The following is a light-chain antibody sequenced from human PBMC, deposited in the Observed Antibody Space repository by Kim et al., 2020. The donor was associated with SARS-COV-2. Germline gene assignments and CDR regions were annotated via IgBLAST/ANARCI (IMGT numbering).Light chain of an antibody. CDR1: SSDVGGYNY. CDR2: DVS. J-gene: IGLJ1*01. Sequence: QSALTQPASVSGSPGQSITISCTGTSSDVGGYNYVSWYQQHPGKAPKLMIYDVSKRPSGVSNHFSGSKSGNTASLTISGLQAEDEADYYCSSYTSSSIFYVFGTGTKVTVL. V-gene: IGLV2-14*01. CDR3: SSYTSSSIFYV.